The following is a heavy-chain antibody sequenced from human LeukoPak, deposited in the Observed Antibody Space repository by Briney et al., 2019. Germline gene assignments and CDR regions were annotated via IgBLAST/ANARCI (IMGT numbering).Heavy chain of an antibody. Sequence: GGSLRLSCAASGFTFRNYAMSWVRQAPGRGREWVTVVSSSGGGTYFAASVKGRFTISRDNSKNTLYLQMNSLRAEDTAVYYCAKEFDSSGFFDCWGQGTLVTVSS. CDR1: GFTFRNYA. CDR2: VSSSGGGT. D-gene: IGHD3-22*01. CDR3: AKEFDSSGFFDC. J-gene: IGHJ4*02. V-gene: IGHV3-23*01.